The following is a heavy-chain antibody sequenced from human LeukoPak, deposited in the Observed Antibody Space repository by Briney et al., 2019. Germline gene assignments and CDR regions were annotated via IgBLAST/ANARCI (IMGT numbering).Heavy chain of an antibody. CDR2: INHSGST. J-gene: IGHJ3*02. CDR1: GGSFSGYY. CDR3: ARANQLLYGPDAFDI. D-gene: IGHD2-2*02. V-gene: IGHV4-34*01. Sequence: PSETLSLTCAVYGGSFSGYYWSWIRQPPGKGLEWIGEINHSGSTNYNPSLKSRVTISVDTSKNQFSLKLSSVTVADTAVYYCARANQLLYGPDAFDIWGQGTMVTVSS.